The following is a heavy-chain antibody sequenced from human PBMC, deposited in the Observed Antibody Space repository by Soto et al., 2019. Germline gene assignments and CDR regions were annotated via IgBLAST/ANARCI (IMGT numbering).Heavy chain of an antibody. CDR1: GFTFSSYW. D-gene: IGHD2-15*01. Sequence: PGGSLRLSCAASGFTFSSYWMSWVRQAPGKGLEWVANIKQDGSEKYYVDSVKGRFTISRDNAKNSLYLQMNSLRAEDTAVYFCAREAERGRYFHSGGYLDDWGQGTLVTVSS. J-gene: IGHJ4*02. V-gene: IGHV3-7*03. CDR2: IKQDGSEK. CDR3: AREAERGRYFHSGGYLDD.